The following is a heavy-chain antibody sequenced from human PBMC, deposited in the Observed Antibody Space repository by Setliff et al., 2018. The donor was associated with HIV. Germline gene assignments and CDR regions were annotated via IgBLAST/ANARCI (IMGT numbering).Heavy chain of an antibody. D-gene: IGHD5-12*01. CDR1: GFSFTDYY. J-gene: IGHJ4*02. CDR3: ARSIVRDGYNSNDY. Sequence: ASVKVSCKVSGFSFTDYYIHWVQQAPGKGLEWMGLVDPEDGEARYAQKFRGRVTMTRDTSTSTVYMELSSLRSEDTAVYYCARSIVRDGYNSNDYWGQGTLVTVSS. CDR2: VDPEDGEA. V-gene: IGHV1-69-2*01.